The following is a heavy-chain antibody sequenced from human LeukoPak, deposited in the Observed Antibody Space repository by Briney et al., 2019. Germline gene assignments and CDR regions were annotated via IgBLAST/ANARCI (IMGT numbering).Heavy chain of an antibody. Sequence: GGSLRLSCAASGFTFSTYAVNWVRQAPGKGLEWVSAISSSGGTTYYADSVKGRFSISRDNSKNTLYLRMNSLRAEDTAIYYCAKDRNACPTNFDSWGQGTLVTVSA. CDR1: GFTFSTYA. CDR2: ISSSGGTT. J-gene: IGHJ4*02. V-gene: IGHV3-23*01. CDR3: AKDRNACPTNFDS. D-gene: IGHD5-24*01.